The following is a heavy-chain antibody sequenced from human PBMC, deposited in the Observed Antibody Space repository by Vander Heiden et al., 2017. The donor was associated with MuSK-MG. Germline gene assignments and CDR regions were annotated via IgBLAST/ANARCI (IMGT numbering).Heavy chain of an antibody. Sequence: QVQLVQSGAEVKKPGASVKVSCKSSGYTFTTYFLHWVRQAPGQGLEWMGLINPGSSVTDYAQRFQGRLTMTRDTSTSTVYMELSSLKSDDTAVYYCAKNRQPLRFLEWPHALDVFDVWGQGTKVTVSS. D-gene: IGHD3-3*01. J-gene: IGHJ3*01. CDR3: AKNRQPLRFLEWPHALDVFDV. CDR2: INPGSSVT. CDR1: GYTFTTYF. V-gene: IGHV1-46*01.